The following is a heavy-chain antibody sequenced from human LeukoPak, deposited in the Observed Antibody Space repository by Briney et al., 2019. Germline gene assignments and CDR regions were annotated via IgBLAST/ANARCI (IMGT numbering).Heavy chain of an antibody. CDR2: IYYGGST. D-gene: IGHD2-2*01. Sequence: SETLSLTCTVSGGSISSSSYYWSWIRQPPGKGLEWIGYIYYGGSTNYNPSLKSRVTISVDTSKNQFSLKLSSVTAADTAVYYCASVSFHCSSTSCYSLWGRALSPNLKIQNNWFDPWAREPWSPSPQ. J-gene: IGHJ5*02. CDR1: GGSISSSSYY. V-gene: IGHV4-61*05. CDR3: ASVSFHCSSTSCYSLWGRALSPNLKIQNNWFDP.